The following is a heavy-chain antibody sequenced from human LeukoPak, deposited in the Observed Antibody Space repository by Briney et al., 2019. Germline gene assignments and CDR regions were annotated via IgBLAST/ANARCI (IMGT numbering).Heavy chain of an antibody. CDR1: GGSISSSSYY. J-gene: IGHJ4*02. D-gene: IGHD5-12*01. Sequence: SETLSLTCTVSGGSISSSSYYWGWIRQPPGKGLEWIGSIYYSGSTYYNPSLKSRVTISVDTSKNQFSLKLSSVTAADTAVYYCARDNRGVDIVATIIPFDYWGQGTLVTVSS. V-gene: IGHV4-39*07. CDR2: IYYSGST. CDR3: ARDNRGVDIVATIIPFDY.